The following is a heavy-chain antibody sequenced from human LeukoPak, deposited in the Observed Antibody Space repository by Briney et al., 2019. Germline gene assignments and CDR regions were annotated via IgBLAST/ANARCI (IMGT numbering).Heavy chain of an antibody. CDR2: ISGSGGST. J-gene: IGHJ4*02. CDR3: ANSARDNWNYFY. V-gene: IGHV3-23*01. CDR1: GFTFSSYA. D-gene: IGHD1-7*01. Sequence: PGGSLRLSCAASGFTFSSYAMSWVRQAPGKGLEWVSAISGSGGSTYYADSVKGRFTISRDNSKNTLYLQMYSLRAEDTAVYYCANSARDNWNYFYWGQGTLVTVSS.